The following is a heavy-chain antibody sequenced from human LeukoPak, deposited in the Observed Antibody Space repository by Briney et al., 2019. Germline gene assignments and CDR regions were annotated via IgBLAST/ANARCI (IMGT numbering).Heavy chain of an antibody. CDR1: GGSISSYY. D-gene: IGHD6-13*01. CDR2: IYTSGST. V-gene: IGHV4-4*07. J-gene: IGHJ3*02. Sequence: SETLSLTCTVSGGSISSYYWSWIRQPAGKGLEWIGRIYTSGSTNYNPSLKSRVTMSVDTSWNQFSLKLSSVTAADTAVYYCARDLDSSSWYAAFDIWGQGTMVTVSS. CDR3: ARDLDSSSWYAAFDI.